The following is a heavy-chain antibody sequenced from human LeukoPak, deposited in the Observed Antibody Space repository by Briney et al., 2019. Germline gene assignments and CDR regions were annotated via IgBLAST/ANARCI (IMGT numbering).Heavy chain of an antibody. CDR3: ARSSQDYDSSGYPEAFDI. D-gene: IGHD3-22*01. J-gene: IGHJ3*02. CDR1: GYTFTGYY. Sequence: ASVKVSCKASGYTFTGYYMHWVRQAPGQGLEWMGIINPSGGSTSYAQKFQGRVTMTRDTSTSTVYMELSSLRFEGTAVYYCARSSQDYDSSGYPEAFDIWGQGTMVTVSS. CDR2: INPSGGST. V-gene: IGHV1-46*01.